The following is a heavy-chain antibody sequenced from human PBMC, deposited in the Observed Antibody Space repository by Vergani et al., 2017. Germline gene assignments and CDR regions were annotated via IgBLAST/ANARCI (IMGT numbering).Heavy chain of an antibody. Sequence: QVQLVESGGGVVQPGRSLRLSCAASGFTFSSYGMHWVRQAPGKGLEWVAVIWYDGSNKYYADSVKGRFTISRDNSKNTLYLQMTSRRAEDTAVYYCARDGGVGYCTNGVCYTYDFDYWGQGTLVTVSS. CDR1: GFTFSSYG. CDR2: IWYDGSNK. V-gene: IGHV3-33*01. J-gene: IGHJ4*02. CDR3: ARDGGVGYCTNGVCYTYDFDY. D-gene: IGHD2-8*01.